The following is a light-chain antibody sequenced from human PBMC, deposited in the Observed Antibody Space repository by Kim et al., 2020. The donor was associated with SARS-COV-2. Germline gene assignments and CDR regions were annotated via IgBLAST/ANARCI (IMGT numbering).Light chain of an antibody. CDR3: QQYDSYSPT. V-gene: IGKV1-5*01. CDR1: QSVNNW. J-gene: IGKJ1*01. Sequence: SVGDRFTITCRASQSVNNWLAWYQKKPGKAPNLLIYAASSLESGVPSRFSGSGSGTEFTLTISSLQPDDFATYYCQQYDSYSPTFGQGTKVEIK. CDR2: AAS.